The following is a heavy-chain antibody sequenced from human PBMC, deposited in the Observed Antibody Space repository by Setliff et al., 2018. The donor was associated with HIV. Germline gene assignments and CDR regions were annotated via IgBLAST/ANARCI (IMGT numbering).Heavy chain of an antibody. CDR3: ARRAYCSSTTCFDN. J-gene: IGHJ4*02. V-gene: IGHV3-30*04. CDR2: VSYDGSYK. CDR1: GFNFDLYA. Sequence: LRLSCEASGFNFDLYAFHWVRQAPGKGLEWVAVVSYDGSYKNYADSVKGRFTISRDNSRSTIYVQMNSLRAEDTAVYYCARRAYCSSTTCFDNWGQGTLVTVSS. D-gene: IGHD2-2*01.